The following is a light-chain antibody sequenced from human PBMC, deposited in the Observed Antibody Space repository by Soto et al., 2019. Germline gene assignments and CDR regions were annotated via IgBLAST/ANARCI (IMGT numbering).Light chain of an antibody. Sequence: QSALTQPASLSGSPGQSITISCTGTSSDVGDYNYVSWYRHHPGKAPKLMIYEVTKRPSGVSNRFSGSKSGNTASLTISGLQPEDEADYYCSSYTSSSARVFGTGTKLTVL. CDR3: SSYTSSSARV. J-gene: IGLJ1*01. CDR2: EVT. CDR1: SSDVGDYNY. V-gene: IGLV2-14*01.